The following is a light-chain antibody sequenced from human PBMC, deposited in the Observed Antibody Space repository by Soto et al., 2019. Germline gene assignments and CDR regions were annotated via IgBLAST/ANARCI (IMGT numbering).Light chain of an antibody. V-gene: IGKV4-1*01. CDR2: WAS. CDR3: QQYYSTPKT. CDR1: QSVLYSSNNKNY. J-gene: IGKJ1*01. Sequence: DIVMTQSPDSLAVSLGERATINCKSSQSVLYSSNNKNYLAWYQQKPGQPPKLLIYWASTRESGVPDRFSGSGSCTDFSLTISSLQAEDVAVYYCQQYYSTPKTFGQGTKVDIK.